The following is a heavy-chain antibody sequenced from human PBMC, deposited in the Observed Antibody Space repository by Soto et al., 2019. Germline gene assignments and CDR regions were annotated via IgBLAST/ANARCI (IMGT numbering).Heavy chain of an antibody. V-gene: IGHV1-69*13. D-gene: IGHD3-9*01. CDR1: GGTFSSYA. CDR2: IIPIFGTA. Sequence: ASVKVSCKASGGTFSSYAISWVRQAPGQGLEWMGGIIPIFGTANYAQKFQGRVTITADESTGTAYMELGSLRSEDTAVYYCARLYHPYYDILTGYYFAWFDPWGQGTLVTVSS. J-gene: IGHJ5*02. CDR3: ARLYHPYYDILTGYYFAWFDP.